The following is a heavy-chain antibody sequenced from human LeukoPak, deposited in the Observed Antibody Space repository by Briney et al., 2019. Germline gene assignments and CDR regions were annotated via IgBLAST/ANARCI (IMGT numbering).Heavy chain of an antibody. D-gene: IGHD3-10*01. CDR1: GFTFSSYA. CDR2: ISGSGTST. J-gene: IGHJ4*02. CDR3: ASSLLWFGETPPLSFDY. Sequence: GGSLRLSCAASGFTFSSYAMNWVRQAPGKGLEWVSSISGSGTSTHYADSVKGRFTISRDNSKNTLYLQMNSLRAEDTAVYYCASSLLWFGETPPLSFDYWGQGTLVTVSS. V-gene: IGHV3-23*01.